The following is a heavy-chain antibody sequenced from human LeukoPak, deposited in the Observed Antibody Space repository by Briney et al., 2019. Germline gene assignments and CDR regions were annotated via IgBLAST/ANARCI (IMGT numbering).Heavy chain of an antibody. Sequence: SETLSLTCTVSGGSISSSSYYWGWIRQPPGKGLEWIGSIYYSGSTYYNPSLKSRVTISVDTSKNQFSLKLSSVTAADTAVYYCARPLYSSSWYGGESYYYMDVWGKGTTVTISS. V-gene: IGHV4-39*07. J-gene: IGHJ6*03. D-gene: IGHD6-13*01. CDR2: IYYSGST. CDR3: ARPLYSSSWYGGESYYYMDV. CDR1: GGSISSSSYY.